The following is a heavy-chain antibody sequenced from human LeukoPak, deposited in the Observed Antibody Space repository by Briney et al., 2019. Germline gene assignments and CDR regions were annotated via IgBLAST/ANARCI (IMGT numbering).Heavy chain of an antibody. CDR3: AGAGIQLRFNDGFDI. Sequence: GGSLRLSCTASGFTLSDYYMSWIRQAPGKGLEWVSYISSSGSTIFYADSVKGRFTISRDNAKNSLYLEMNSLRAEDTAIYYCAGAGIQLRFNDGFDIWGQGTMVTVSS. D-gene: IGHD5-18*01. V-gene: IGHV3-11*01. CDR2: ISSSGSTI. J-gene: IGHJ3*02. CDR1: GFTLSDYY.